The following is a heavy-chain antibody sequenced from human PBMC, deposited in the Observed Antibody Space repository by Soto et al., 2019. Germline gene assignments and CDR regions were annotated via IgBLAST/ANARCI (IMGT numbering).Heavy chain of an antibody. D-gene: IGHD3-22*01. J-gene: IGHJ6*02. CDR3: ARVIVVANRPFVYYGMDV. CDR2: INAGNGNT. CDR1: VYTFTSYA. Sequence: GASVKVSCKASVYTFTSYAMHWVRQAPGQRLEWMGWINAGNGNTKYSQKFQGRVTITRDTSASTAYMELSSLRSEDTAVYYCARVIVVANRPFVYYGMDVWGQGTTVTVS. V-gene: IGHV1-3*01.